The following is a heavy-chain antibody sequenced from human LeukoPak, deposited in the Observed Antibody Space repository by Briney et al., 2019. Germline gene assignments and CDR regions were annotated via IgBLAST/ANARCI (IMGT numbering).Heavy chain of an antibody. CDR3: AREVGSGTTDFDC. Sequence: GGSLRLSCAASGFTFSSYSMNWVRQAPGKGLEWVSSISSSSSYIYYADSVKGRFTISRDNAKNSLCLQMNSLRAEDTAVYYCAREVGSGTTDFDCWGQGTLVTVSS. V-gene: IGHV3-21*01. CDR2: ISSSSSYI. J-gene: IGHJ4*02. D-gene: IGHD4-17*01. CDR1: GFTFSSYS.